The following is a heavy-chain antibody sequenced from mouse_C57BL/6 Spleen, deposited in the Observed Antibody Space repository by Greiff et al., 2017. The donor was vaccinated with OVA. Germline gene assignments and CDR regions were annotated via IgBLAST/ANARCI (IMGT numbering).Heavy chain of an antibody. J-gene: IGHJ1*03. CDR2: INPNNGGT. D-gene: IGHD1-1*01. CDR1: GYTFTDYN. CDR3: ARGRDPYGSSYDRYFDV. V-gene: IGHV1-18*01. Sequence: VQLQQSGPELVKPGASVKIPCKASGYTFTDYNMDWVKQSHGKSLEWIGDINPNNGGTIYNQKFKGKATLTVDKSSSTAYMEVRSLTSDDTAVYYGARGRDPYGSSYDRYFDVWGTGTTVTVSS.